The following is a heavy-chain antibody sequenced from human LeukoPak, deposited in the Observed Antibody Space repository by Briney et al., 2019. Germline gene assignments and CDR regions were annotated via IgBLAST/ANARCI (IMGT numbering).Heavy chain of an antibody. D-gene: IGHD3-3*01. CDR3: AREGRLGGSYYYGMDV. CDR2: ISSSSSYI. CDR1: GFTFSSYS. Sequence: GGSLRLSCAASGFTFSSYSMNWVREAPGKGLEWVSSISSSSSYIYYADSVKGRFTISRDNAKNSLYLQMNSLSAEDTAVYYCAREGRLGGSYYYGMDVWGQGTTVTVSS. V-gene: IGHV3-21*01. J-gene: IGHJ6*02.